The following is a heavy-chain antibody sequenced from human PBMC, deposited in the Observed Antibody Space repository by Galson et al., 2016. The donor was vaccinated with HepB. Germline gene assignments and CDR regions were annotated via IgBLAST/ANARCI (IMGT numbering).Heavy chain of an antibody. V-gene: IGHV4-39*01. CDR3: ARRGGFGLTFDS. CDR2: IYYNGNT. CDR1: GASIISGDYY. J-gene: IGHJ4*02. D-gene: IGHD3/OR15-3a*01. Sequence: SETLSLTCNVSGASIISGDYYWGWIRQPPGKGLEWIGHIYYNGNTHSSPSLKSRVTMSVDTSNNQFSLELNSVTAADTAVYYCARRGGFGLTFDSWGQGMLVTVSS.